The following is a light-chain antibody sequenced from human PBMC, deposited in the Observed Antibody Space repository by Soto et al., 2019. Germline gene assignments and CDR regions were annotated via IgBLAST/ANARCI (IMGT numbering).Light chain of an antibody. V-gene: IGKV1-39*01. J-gene: IGKJ1*01. CDR3: QQGYSIPWT. Sequence: DMQMTHSPSSVSASVGDRVTITCRASQSISSYLNWYQGRPGKAPKVLIHAASTLESGVPSRFSGSGSGTDFTLTISSLQLEDFAIYYCQQGYSIPWTFGQGTKVDIK. CDR2: AAS. CDR1: QSISSY.